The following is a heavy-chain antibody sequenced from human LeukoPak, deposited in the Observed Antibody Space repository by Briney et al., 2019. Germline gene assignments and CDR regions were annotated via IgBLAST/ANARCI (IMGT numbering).Heavy chain of an antibody. CDR2: IKGDESAK. CDR3: ARAVDVADY. J-gene: IGHJ4*02. D-gene: IGHD3-16*01. CDR1: GFIFTDHW. V-gene: IGHV3-7*01. Sequence: PGGALRLSCGASGFIFTDHWMSWVRQARGKGLEWVANIKGDESAKFYADAVRGRFTISRNNAKNSLYLQMNNLRVEDTAVYYCARAVDVADYWGRGTLVTVSS.